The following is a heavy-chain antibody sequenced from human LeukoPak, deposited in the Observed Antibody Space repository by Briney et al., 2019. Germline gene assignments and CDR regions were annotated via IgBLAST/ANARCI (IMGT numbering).Heavy chain of an antibody. D-gene: IGHD5-12*01. J-gene: IGHJ4*02. CDR2: ISGYNGNT. CDR1: GYTFTTYG. Sequence: AASVKVSCKASGYTFTTYGIGWVRQAPGQGLEWMGWISGYNGNTNYAQKFQGRVTMTRDTSTTTVYMELSSLTSEDTAVYYCARDQGSGYYDVDFWGQGTLVTVSS. V-gene: IGHV1-18*01. CDR3: ARDQGSGYYDVDF.